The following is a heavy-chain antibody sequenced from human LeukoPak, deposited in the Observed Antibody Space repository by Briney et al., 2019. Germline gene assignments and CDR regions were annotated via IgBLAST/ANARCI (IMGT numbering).Heavy chain of an antibody. CDR2: ISSGNNYI. Sequence: PGGSLRLSRAASGFTFSSYSMNWVRQAPGKGLEWVSSISSGNNYIYYADSVKGRFTISRDNAKNSLYLQMNSLRAEDTAIYYCARDVGGYGDYGYDAFDIWGQGTMVTVSS. V-gene: IGHV3-21*01. J-gene: IGHJ3*02. D-gene: IGHD4-17*01. CDR3: ARDVGGYGDYGYDAFDI. CDR1: GFTFSSYS.